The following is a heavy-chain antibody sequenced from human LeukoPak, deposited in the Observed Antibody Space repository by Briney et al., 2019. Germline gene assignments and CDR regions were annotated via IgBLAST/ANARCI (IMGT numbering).Heavy chain of an antibody. CDR1: GFTISTYA. D-gene: IGHD3-9*01. CDR2: FSGSGDTT. J-gene: IGHJ4*02. V-gene: IGHV3-23*01. CDR3: AKGSGFLGGYYFDY. Sequence: GGSLRVSCVASGFTISTYAMNWVRQAPGKGLEWVSGFSGSGDTTYFPDSVKGRFTISRDNSKKTLYLQINSLRAEDTAVYYCAKGSGFLGGYYFDYWGQGTLVTVSS.